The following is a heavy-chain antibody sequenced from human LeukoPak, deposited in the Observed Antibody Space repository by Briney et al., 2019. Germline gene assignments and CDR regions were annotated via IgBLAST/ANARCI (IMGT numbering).Heavy chain of an antibody. V-gene: IGHV4-34*01. Sequence: SETLSLTCAVYGGSFSGYYWSWIRQPPGKGLEWIGEINHSGSTNYNPSLKSRVTISVDTSKSQFSLKLSSVTAADTAVYYCARGGPYYYGSGLFGFDPWGQGTLVTVSS. CDR2: INHSGST. CDR1: GGSFSGYY. D-gene: IGHD3-10*01. CDR3: ARGGPYYYGSGLFGFDP. J-gene: IGHJ5*02.